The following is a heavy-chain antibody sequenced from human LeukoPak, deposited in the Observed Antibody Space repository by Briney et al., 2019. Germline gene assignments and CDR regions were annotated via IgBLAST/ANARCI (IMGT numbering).Heavy chain of an antibody. V-gene: IGHV3-21*01. J-gene: IGHJ5*02. CDR3: ASNGAYGSGSYRNWFDP. CDR1: GFTFSSYS. CDR2: ISSSSSYI. Sequence: GGSLRLSCAASGFTFSSYSMNWVRQAPGKGLEWVSSISSSSSYIYHADSVKGRFTISRDNAKNSLYLQMNSLRAEDTAVYYCASNGAYGSGSYRNWFDPWGQGTLVTVSS. D-gene: IGHD3-10*01.